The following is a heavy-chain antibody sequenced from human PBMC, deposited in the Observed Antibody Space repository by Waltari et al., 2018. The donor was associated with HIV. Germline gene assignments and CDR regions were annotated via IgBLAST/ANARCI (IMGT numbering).Heavy chain of an antibody. CDR3: VKERGPFNGFDI. Sequence: QVYLVASRGDVVQPWWSMKLSCAAFGLTLSSYGMHWVRQAPGKGLEWVAVIWSDGYNKFYADSVRGRFTFSRDNSKYTLSLQMNSLRAEDTALYYCVKERGPFNGFDIWGQGTMVTVSS. D-gene: IGHD3-16*01. CDR2: IWSDGYNK. V-gene: IGHV3-33*06. J-gene: IGHJ3*02. CDR1: GLTLSSYG.